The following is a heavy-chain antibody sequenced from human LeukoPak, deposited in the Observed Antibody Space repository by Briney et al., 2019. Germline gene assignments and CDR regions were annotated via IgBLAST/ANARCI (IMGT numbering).Heavy chain of an antibody. D-gene: IGHD3-10*01. V-gene: IGHV3-30*02. CDR2: IRYDGSQK. CDR3: AKDGDDYYGSGSHVDY. J-gene: IGHJ4*02. CDR1: GFTFSSYG. Sequence: GGSLRLSCAASGFTFSSYGMHWVRQAPGKGLEWVAFIRYDGSQKYYADSVKGRFTISRDNSKNTLYVQVNSLRAEDTAVYYCAKDGDDYYGSGSHVDYWGQGTLVTVSS.